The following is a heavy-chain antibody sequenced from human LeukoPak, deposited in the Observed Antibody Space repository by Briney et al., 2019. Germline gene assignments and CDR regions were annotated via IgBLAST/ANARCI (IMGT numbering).Heavy chain of an antibody. V-gene: IGHV4-61*01. CDR1: GGSVSSGSYY. J-gene: IGHJ4*02. D-gene: IGHD3-22*01. Sequence: SETLSLTCTVSGGSVSSGSYYWSWIRQPPGKGLEWIGYIYYSGSTNYNPSLKSRVTISVNTSKNQFSLKLSSVTAADMAVYYCASAPSYYDSSGHGGYWGQGTLVTVSS. CDR3: ASAPSYYDSSGHGGY. CDR2: IYYSGST.